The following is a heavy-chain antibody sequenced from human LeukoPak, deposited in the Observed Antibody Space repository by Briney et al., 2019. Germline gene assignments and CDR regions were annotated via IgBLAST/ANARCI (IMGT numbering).Heavy chain of an antibody. J-gene: IGHJ6*04. V-gene: IGHV4-39*01. Sequence: SETLSLTCTVSGGSITSNYHYWGWIRQPPGKGLEWMGNIYHGGPTYYSPSLQSRITISVDTSKNQFYVKLRSVTAADTAVYYCTRGNMVAREWGKGTTVTVSS. D-gene: IGHD5-12*01. CDR1: GGSITSNYHY. CDR3: TRGNMVARE. CDR2: IYHGGPT.